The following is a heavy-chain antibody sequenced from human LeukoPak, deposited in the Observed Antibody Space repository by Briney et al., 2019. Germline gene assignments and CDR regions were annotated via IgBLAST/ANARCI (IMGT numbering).Heavy chain of an antibody. V-gene: IGHV1-69*04. CDR3: ARDRRSSSWYYADY. CDR2: IIPILGIA. CDR1: GGTFSSYA. Sequence: SVKVSCKASGGTFSSYAISWVRQAPGQGLEWMGRIIPILGIANYAQKFQGRVTITADKSMSTAYMELSSLRPEDTAVYYCARDRRSSSWYYADYWGQGTLVTVSS. D-gene: IGHD6-13*01. J-gene: IGHJ4*02.